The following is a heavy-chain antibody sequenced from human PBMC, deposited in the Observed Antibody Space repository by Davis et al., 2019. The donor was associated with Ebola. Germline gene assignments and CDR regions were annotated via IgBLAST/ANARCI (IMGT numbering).Heavy chain of an antibody. V-gene: IGHV3-48*04. J-gene: IGHJ6*02. CDR1: GFTFSSYS. D-gene: IGHD4-17*01. CDR3: AIYGDYVGPYYYYGMDV. CDR2: ISSSSSTI. Sequence: GESLKISCAASGFTFSSYSMNWVRQAPGKGLEWVSYISSSSSTIYYADSVKGRFTISRDNAKNSLYLQMNSLRAEDTAVYYCAIYGDYVGPYYYYGMDVWGQGTTVTVSS.